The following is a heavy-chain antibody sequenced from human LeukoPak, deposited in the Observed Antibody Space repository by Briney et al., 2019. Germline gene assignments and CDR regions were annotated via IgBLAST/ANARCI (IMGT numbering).Heavy chain of an antibody. Sequence: PSETLSLTCIVSGGSISSSNYYWGWIRQPPGKGLEWIGSIFYSGTTYYKSSLKGRVTIFVDTSKNQFSLKVTSVTAADTAVYYCARHVGDGAYPFSAFDSWGQGILVTVSS. D-gene: IGHD4-17*01. CDR2: IFYSGTT. CDR3: ARHVGDGAYPFSAFDS. V-gene: IGHV4-39*01. CDR1: GGSISSSNYY. J-gene: IGHJ4*02.